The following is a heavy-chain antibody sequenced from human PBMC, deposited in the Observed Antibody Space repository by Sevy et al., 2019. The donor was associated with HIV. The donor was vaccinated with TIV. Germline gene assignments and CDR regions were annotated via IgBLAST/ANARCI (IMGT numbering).Heavy chain of an antibody. Sequence: ASVKVSCKASGYTFTGYYMHWMRQAPGQGLEWMGWINPDSGGPTYARKFQGRVTLTRDTSIRMAYMGLSRLKSDYTAVDYCVRDDRDGYFEYWGQGTLVTVSS. CDR1: GYTFTGYY. CDR3: VRDDRDGYFEY. J-gene: IGHJ4*02. CDR2: INPDSGGP. V-gene: IGHV1-2*02.